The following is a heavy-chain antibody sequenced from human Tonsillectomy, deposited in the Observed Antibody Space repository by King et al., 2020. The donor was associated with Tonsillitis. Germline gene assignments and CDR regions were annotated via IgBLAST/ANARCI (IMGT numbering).Heavy chain of an antibody. J-gene: IGHJ4*02. Sequence: QLVQSGGGVVQPGRSLRLSCAASGFTFISYGMHWVRQAPGKGLEWVAVISYDGSSKYYADSVKGRFTTSRDNSKNTLYLQMNSLRAEDTAVYYCAKNLWAAAGIYYFDYWGQGTLVTVSS. V-gene: IGHV3-30*18. CDR1: GFTFISYG. CDR3: AKNLWAAAGIYYFDY. D-gene: IGHD6-13*01. CDR2: ISYDGSSK.